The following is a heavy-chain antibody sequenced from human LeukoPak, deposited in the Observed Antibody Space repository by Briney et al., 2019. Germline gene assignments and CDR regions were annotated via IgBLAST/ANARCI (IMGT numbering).Heavy chain of an antibody. J-gene: IGHJ4*02. D-gene: IGHD3-22*01. CDR2: ISSSSSYI. CDR1: GFTFSSYS. V-gene: IGHV3-21*01. CDR3: ARGAAYYYDSSGYINFDY. Sequence: PGGALRLSCAASGFTFSSYSMNWVRQAPGKGLEWVSSISSSSSYIYYADSVKGRFTISRDNAKNSLYLQMNSLRDEDTAVYYCARGAAYYYDSSGYINFDYWGQGTLVSVSS.